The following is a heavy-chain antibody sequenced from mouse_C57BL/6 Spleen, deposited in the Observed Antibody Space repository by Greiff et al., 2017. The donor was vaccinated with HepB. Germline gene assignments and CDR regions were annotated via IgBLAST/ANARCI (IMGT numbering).Heavy chain of an antibody. V-gene: IGHV1-39*01. Sequence: EVQLQQSGPELVKPGASVKISCKASGYSFTDYNMNWVKQSNGKSLEWIGVINPNYGTTSDNQKFKGKATLTVDQSSSTAYMQLNSLTSEDSAVYYCAKTEDLLRYFDVWGTGTTVTVAS. CDR3: AKTEDLLRYFDV. D-gene: IGHD1-1*01. CDR1: GYSFTDYN. CDR2: INPNYGTT. J-gene: IGHJ1*03.